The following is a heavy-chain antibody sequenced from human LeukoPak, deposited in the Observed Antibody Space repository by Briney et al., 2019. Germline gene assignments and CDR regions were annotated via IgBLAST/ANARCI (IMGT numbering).Heavy chain of an antibody. CDR2: MNPNSGNT. CDR1: GYTLTSYD. D-gene: IGHD3-22*01. V-gene: IGHV1-8*01. J-gene: IGHJ6*02. CDR3: AIDSSGYAYYYYYGMDV. Sequence: ASVKVSCKASGYTLTSYDINWVRQATGQGLEWMGWMNPNSGNTGYAQKFQGRVTMTRNTSISTAYMELSSLRSEDTAVYYCAIDSSGYAYYYYYGMDVWGQGTTVTVSS.